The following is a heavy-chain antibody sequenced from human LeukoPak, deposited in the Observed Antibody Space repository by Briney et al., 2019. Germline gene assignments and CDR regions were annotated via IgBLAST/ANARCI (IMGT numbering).Heavy chain of an antibody. V-gene: IGHV4-61*02. Sequence: SQTLSLTCTVSGGSISSGSYYWSWIWQPAGKGLEWIGRIYTSGSTNYNPSLKSRVTISVDTSKNQFSLKLSSVTAADTAVYYCARADFWSGKFDYWGQGTLVTVSS. J-gene: IGHJ4*02. D-gene: IGHD3-3*01. CDR1: GGSISSGSYY. CDR3: ARADFWSGKFDY. CDR2: IYTSGST.